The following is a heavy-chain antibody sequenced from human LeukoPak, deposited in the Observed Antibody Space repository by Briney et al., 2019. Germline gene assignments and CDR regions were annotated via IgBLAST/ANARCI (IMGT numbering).Heavy chain of an antibody. CDR3: AKVYNYFYYMDV. Sequence: GGSLRLSCAASGFTFSSYGMHWVRQAPGKGLEWVTFIRYDGNDKYYADSVKGRFTISRDNSKNTLYLQTNSLRVEDTAVYHCAKVYNYFYYMDVWGKGTTVTVSS. J-gene: IGHJ6*03. V-gene: IGHV3-30*02. CDR1: GFTFSSYG. CDR2: IRYDGNDK. D-gene: IGHD2-2*02.